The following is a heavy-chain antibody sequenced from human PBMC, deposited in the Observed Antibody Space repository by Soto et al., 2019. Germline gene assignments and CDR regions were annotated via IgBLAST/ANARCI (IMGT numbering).Heavy chain of an antibody. D-gene: IGHD7-27*01. CDR1: GYTFTSYG. CDR2: ISAYNGNT. Sequence: AAVKVSCKASGYTFTSYGISWVRQAPGQGLEWMGWISAYNGNTNYAQKLQGRVTMTTDTSTSTACMELRSLRSDDTAVYYCARDATRLTEDRFDPWGQGTLVTVSS. CDR3: ARDATRLTEDRFDP. J-gene: IGHJ5*02. V-gene: IGHV1-18*01.